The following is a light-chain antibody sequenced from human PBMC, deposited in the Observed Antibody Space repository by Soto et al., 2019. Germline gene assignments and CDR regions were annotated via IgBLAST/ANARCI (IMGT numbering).Light chain of an antibody. Sequence: QSVLTQPPSVSGAPGQRVAISCTGSSSNIGAGYDVHWYQQLPGRAPKLLIYGNTNRPSGVPDRFSGSKSGTSASLAITGLQPEDEADYYCLSFDSSLSVVFGGGTQLTVL. CDR1: SSNIGAGYD. CDR3: LSFDSSLSVV. J-gene: IGLJ2*01. CDR2: GNT. V-gene: IGLV1-40*01.